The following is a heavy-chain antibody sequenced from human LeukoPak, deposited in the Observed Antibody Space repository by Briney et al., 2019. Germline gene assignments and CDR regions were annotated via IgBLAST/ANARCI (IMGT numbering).Heavy chain of an antibody. V-gene: IGHV3-48*03. Sequence: GGSLRLSCAASGFTFSSYEMNWVHQAPGKGLEWVSYISSSGSTIYCADSVKGRFTVPRDNAKNSLYLQMNRLRPREPAVYYCARERTTHYYDSSGYSGRNYYYYGMEVWGQGTTVTVSS. J-gene: IGHJ6*02. CDR2: ISSSGSTI. CDR1: GFTFSSYE. CDR3: ARERTTHYYDSSGYSGRNYYYYGMEV. D-gene: IGHD3-22*01.